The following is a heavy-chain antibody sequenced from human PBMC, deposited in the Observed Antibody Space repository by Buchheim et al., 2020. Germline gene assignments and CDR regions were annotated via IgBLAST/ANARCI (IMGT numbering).Heavy chain of an antibody. V-gene: IGHV3-53*04. CDR2: IYSGGST. J-gene: IGHJ6*02. D-gene: IGHD1-1*01. CDR1: GFTVSSNY. Sequence: EVQLVESGGGLVQPGGSLRLSCAASGFTVSSNYMSWVRQAPGKGLEWVSVIYSGGSTYYADSVKGRFTISRHNSKTKLYLQMNSLRAEDTAVYYCARDSTGHYYYYGMDVWGQGTT. CDR3: ARDSTGHYYYYGMDV.